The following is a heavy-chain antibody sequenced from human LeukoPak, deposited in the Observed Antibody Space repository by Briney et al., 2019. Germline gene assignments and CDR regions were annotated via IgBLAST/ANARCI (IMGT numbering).Heavy chain of an antibody. CDR2: INSNTGDT. V-gene: IGHV1-2*02. CDR1: GYTFTDYY. CDR3: ARGRWLQLWGDY. J-gene: IGHJ4*02. D-gene: IGHD5-18*01. Sequence: GASVKVSCRASGYTFTDYYIHWVRQAPGQGPEWMGWINSNTGDTKYAQKFRDRVTLTQDTSISTAYMELSRLESDDTAVFYCARGRWLQLWGDYWGQGTPLTVSS.